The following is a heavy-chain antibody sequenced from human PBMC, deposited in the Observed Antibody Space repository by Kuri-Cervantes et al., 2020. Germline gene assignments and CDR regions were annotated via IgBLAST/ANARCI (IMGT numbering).Heavy chain of an antibody. V-gene: IGHV3-72*01. D-gene: IGHD4-23*01. J-gene: IGHJ6*02. CDR1: GFTFSDHY. CDR3: AKDLETTVINYHFFGMDV. CDR2: STNKVNSYTI. Sequence: GESLKISCAASGFTFSDHYMDWVRQAPGKGLEWVGRSTNKVNSYTIEYAASVKGRITISRDNSLDTVYLQMNSLRVEDTALYYCAKDLETTVINYHFFGMDVWGQGTTVTVSS.